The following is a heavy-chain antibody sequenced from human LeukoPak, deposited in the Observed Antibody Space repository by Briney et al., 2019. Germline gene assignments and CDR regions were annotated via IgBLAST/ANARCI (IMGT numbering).Heavy chain of an antibody. CDR2: IYYSGSI. J-gene: IGHJ4*02. Sequence: SETLSLTCTVSGGSISSGSYYWSWIRQPPGKGLEWIGYIYYSGSINYNPSLKSRVTISVDTSKNQFSLKLSSVTAADTAVYYCARAFHDYGDLYFDYWGQGTLVTVSS. CDR3: ARAFHDYGDLYFDY. V-gene: IGHV4-61*01. D-gene: IGHD4-17*01. CDR1: GGSISSGSYY.